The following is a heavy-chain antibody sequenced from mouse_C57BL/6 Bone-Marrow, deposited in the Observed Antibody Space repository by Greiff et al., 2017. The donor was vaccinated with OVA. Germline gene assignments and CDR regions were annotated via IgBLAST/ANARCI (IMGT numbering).Heavy chain of an antibody. Sequence: VKLQESGPGLVQPSQSLSITCTVSGFSLTSYGVHWVRQSPGKGLEWLGVIWSGGSTDYNAAFISRLSISKDNSKSQVFFKMNSLQADDTAIYYCAREDIYYYGSSPYYYAMDYWGQGTSVTVSS. J-gene: IGHJ4*01. D-gene: IGHD1-1*01. V-gene: IGHV2-2*01. CDR1: GFSLTSYG. CDR3: AREDIYYYGSSPYYYAMDY. CDR2: IWSGGST.